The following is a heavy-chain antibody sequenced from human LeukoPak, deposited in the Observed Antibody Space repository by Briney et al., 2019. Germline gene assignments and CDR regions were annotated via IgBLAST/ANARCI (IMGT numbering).Heavy chain of an antibody. V-gene: IGHV4-59*01. CDR2: IYYSGST. Sequence: SETLSLTCTVSGGSISSYYWSWIRQPPGKGLEWIGYIYYSGSTNYNPSLKSRVTISVGTSKNQFSLKLSSVTAADTAVYYCARGGYYYDSSGTIDYWGQGTLVTVSS. CDR3: ARGGYYYDSSGTIDY. CDR1: GGSISSYY. J-gene: IGHJ4*02. D-gene: IGHD3-22*01.